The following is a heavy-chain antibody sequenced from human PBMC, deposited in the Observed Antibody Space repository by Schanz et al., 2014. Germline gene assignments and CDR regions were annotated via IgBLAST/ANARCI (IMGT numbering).Heavy chain of an antibody. CDR2: IKEDGSVK. V-gene: IGHV3-7*03. CDR3: AKDLGVDCGDGCFNWYFDL. Sequence: EVQLLESGGGLVQPGGSLRLSCAASGFTFSSYAMSWVRQAPGKGLEWVANIKEDGSVKDYVDSVKGRFTISRDNAKNSLYLEMNSLRAEDTAVYFCAKDLGVDCGDGCFNWYFDLWGRGTLVTVSS. CDR1: GFTFSSYA. J-gene: IGHJ2*01. D-gene: IGHD2-21*02.